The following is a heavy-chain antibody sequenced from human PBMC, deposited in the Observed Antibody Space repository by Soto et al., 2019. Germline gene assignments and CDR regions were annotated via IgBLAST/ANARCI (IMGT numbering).Heavy chain of an antibody. CDR1: GGSISNGGYS. V-gene: IGHV4-30-2*01. CDR3: ARDKITGLFDY. J-gene: IGHJ4*02. D-gene: IGHD2-8*02. CDR2: INHTGST. Sequence: SEPRSVTCAVSGGSISNGGYSWSWIRQPPGKGLEWIGEINHTGSTNYNPSLKSRVTISVDTSKNQFSLKLTSVTAADTAVYYCARDKITGLFDYWGQGTLVTVSS.